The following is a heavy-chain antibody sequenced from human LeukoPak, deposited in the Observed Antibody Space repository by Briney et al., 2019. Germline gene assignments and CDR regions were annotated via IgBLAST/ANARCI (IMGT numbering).Heavy chain of an antibody. V-gene: IGHV4-30-2*01. CDR3: ARGARGGGSCDFDY. CDR1: GGSISSGGYS. J-gene: IGHJ4*02. CDR2: IYHSGST. Sequence: SQTLSLTCAVSGGSISSGGYSWSWIRQPPGTGLEWIGYIYHSGSTYYNPSLKSRVTISVDTSKNQFSLKLSSVTAADTAVYYCARGARGGGSCDFDYWGQGTLVTVSS. D-gene: IGHD2-15*01.